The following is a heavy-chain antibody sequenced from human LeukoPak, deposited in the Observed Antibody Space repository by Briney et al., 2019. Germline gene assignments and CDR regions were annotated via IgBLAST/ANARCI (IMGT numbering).Heavy chain of an antibody. CDR3: ARVTQRDSNLYGMDV. V-gene: IGHV1-46*01. J-gene: IGHJ6*02. Sequence: ASVKVSCKASGYTFTHYYMHWVRQAPGQGLEWLGVINPSGGNTTFAQKFQGRVTMTRDTSTNTVYMELSSLRSEDTAVYYCARVTQRDSNLYGMDVWGQGTTVTVSS. D-gene: IGHD4-11*01. CDR2: INPSGGNT. CDR1: GYTFTHYY.